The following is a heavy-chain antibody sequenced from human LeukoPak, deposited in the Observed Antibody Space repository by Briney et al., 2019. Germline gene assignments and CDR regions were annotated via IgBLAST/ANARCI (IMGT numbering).Heavy chain of an antibody. CDR2: MYYSGST. J-gene: IGHJ4*02. CDR1: GFTFSNYW. D-gene: IGHD1-1*01. CDR3: ARALPTGTATGIGD. V-gene: IGHV4-59*01. Sequence: KTGGSLRLSCAASGFTFSNYWMSWVRQPPGKGLEWIGYMYYSGSTTYNPSLESRVTISVDTSKNQFSLRLNSVTAADTAVYYCARALPTGTATGIGDWGQGILVTVSS.